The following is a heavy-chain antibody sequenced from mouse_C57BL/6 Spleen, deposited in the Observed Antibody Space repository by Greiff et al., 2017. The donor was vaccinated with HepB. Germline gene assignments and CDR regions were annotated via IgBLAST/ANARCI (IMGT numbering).Heavy chain of an antibody. D-gene: IGHD1-1*01. CDR1: GYTFTSYG. V-gene: IGHV1-81*01. Sequence: QVQLQQSGAELARPGASVKLSCKASGYTFTSYGISWVKQRTGQGLEWIGEIYPRSGNTYYNEKFKGKATLTADKSSSTAYMELRSLTSEDSAVYFCARGYYGRSYVDYFDDWGQGTTLTVSS. J-gene: IGHJ2*01. CDR3: ARGYYGRSYVDYFDD. CDR2: IYPRSGNT.